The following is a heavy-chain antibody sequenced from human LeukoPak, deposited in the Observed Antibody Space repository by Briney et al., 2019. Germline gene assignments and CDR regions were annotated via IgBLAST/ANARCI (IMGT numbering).Heavy chain of an antibody. J-gene: IGHJ4*02. V-gene: IGHV4-4*07. D-gene: IGHD6-13*01. Sequence: SETLSLTCTVSGGSISSYYWSWIRQPARKGLEWIGRIYSSGSTNYNPSLKSRVTISVDKSKNQFSLKLSSVTAADTAVYYCARGSNWAFDYWGQGILVTVSS. CDR3: ARGSNWAFDY. CDR2: IYSSGST. CDR1: GGSISSYY.